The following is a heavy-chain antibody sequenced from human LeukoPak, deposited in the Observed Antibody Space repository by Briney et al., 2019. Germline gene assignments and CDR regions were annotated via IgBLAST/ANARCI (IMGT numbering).Heavy chain of an antibody. CDR1: GFTFSTYA. V-gene: IGHV3-23*01. Sequence: GGSLRLSCAASGFTFSTYAMSWVRQAPGKRLEWVSAISASGGNTYYADSVKGRFTISRDNSKNTLYLQLNSLKAEDTAVYYCAKDQAVIIKYYFDYWGQGTLVTVSS. CDR3: AKDQAVIIKYYFDY. CDR2: ISASGGNT. D-gene: IGHD3-3*01. J-gene: IGHJ4*02.